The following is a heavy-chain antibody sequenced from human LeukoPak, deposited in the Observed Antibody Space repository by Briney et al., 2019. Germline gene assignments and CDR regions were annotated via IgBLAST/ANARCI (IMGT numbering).Heavy chain of an antibody. J-gene: IGHJ4*02. CDR2: ISSSSSNI. Sequence: GGSLRLSCAASGFTFSSHSMNWVRQAPGKGLEWVSSISSSSSNIYYADSVKGRFTISRDNAKNSLYLQMNSLRAEDTAVYYCARDLAGATTPFDYWGQGTLVTVSS. CDR1: GFTFSSHS. D-gene: IGHD1-26*01. CDR3: ARDLAGATTPFDY. V-gene: IGHV3-21*01.